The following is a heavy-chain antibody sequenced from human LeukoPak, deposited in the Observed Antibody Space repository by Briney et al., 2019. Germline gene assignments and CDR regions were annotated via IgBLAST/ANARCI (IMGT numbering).Heavy chain of an antibody. V-gene: IGHV1-69*04. CDR2: IIPILGIA. CDR3: ARDWPSGSMIVVVGAFDI. D-gene: IGHD3-22*01. CDR1: GGTFSSYA. Sequence: ASVKVSCKASGGTFSSYAISWVRQAPGQGLEWMGRIIPILGIANYAQKFQGRVTITADKSTSTAYMELSSLRSEDTAVYYCARDWPSGSMIVVVGAFDIRGQGTMVTVSS. J-gene: IGHJ3*02.